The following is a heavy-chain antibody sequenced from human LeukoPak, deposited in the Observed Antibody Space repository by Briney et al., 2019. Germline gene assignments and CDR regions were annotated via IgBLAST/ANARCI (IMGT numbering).Heavy chain of an antibody. J-gene: IGHJ4*02. CDR1: GFTVSSNY. CDR3: ARDHNYAFDN. Sequence: PGGSLRLSCAASGFTVSSNYMSWVRQAPGKGLEWVSVIYSGGSTYYADSVKGRFTISRHNSKNTLYLQMNSLRVEDTAVYYCARDHNYAFDNWGQGTLVTVSS. CDR2: IYSGGST. V-gene: IGHV3-53*01. D-gene: IGHD1-1*01.